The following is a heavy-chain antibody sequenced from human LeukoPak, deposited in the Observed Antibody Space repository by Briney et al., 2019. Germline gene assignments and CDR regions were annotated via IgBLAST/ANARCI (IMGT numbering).Heavy chain of an antibody. J-gene: IGHJ4*02. Sequence: GGSLRLSCAASGFTFSSYAMSWVRQAPGKGLEWVSAISGSGGSTYYADSVKGRFTISRDNSKNTLYLQMNSLRAEDTAVYYCAKVAERLLWFGEPSPFDYWGQGTLVTVSS. D-gene: IGHD3-10*01. CDR3: AKVAERLLWFGEPSPFDY. V-gene: IGHV3-23*01. CDR2: ISGSGGST. CDR1: GFTFSSYA.